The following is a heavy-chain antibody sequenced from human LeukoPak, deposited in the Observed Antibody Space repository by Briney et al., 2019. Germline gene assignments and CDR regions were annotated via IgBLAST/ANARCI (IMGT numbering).Heavy chain of an antibody. J-gene: IGHJ2*01. Sequence: PGGSLRLSCAASGFTFDDYAMHWVRQAPGKGLEWVSGISWNSGNIGYADSVKGRFTISRDNAKNSLYLQMNSLRAEDTALYYCAKDSSSSRYWYFDLWSRGTLVTVSS. CDR1: GFTFDDYA. V-gene: IGHV3-9*01. CDR3: AKDSSSSRYWYFDL. D-gene: IGHD6-6*01. CDR2: ISWNSGNI.